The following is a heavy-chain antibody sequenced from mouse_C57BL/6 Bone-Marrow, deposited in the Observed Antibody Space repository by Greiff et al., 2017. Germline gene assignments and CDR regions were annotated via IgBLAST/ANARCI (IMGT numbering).Heavy chain of an antibody. D-gene: IGHD1-1*01. CDR2: IHPNSGST. CDR3: SRSGAGMITAVGATDY. Sequence: QVQLQQPGAELVKPGASVTLSCKASGYTFTSYWMHWVKQRPGQGLEWIGMIHPNSGSTNYNEKFKSKATLTVDKSSSTAYMQLSSLTSEDSAVYCCSRSGAGMITAVGATDYWGKGTTLPVSS. V-gene: IGHV1-64*01. CDR1: GYTFTSYW. J-gene: IGHJ2*01.